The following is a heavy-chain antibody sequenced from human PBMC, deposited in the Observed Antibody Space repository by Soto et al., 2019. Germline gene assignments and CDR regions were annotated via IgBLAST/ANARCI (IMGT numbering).Heavy chain of an antibody. CDR3: AKPSHEMLTGYSPFDH. CDR2: ISYDGSNK. J-gene: IGHJ4*02. D-gene: IGHD3-9*01. V-gene: IGHV3-30-3*01. Sequence: PGGSLRLSCAASGFTFSSYAMHWVRQAPGKGLEWVAVISYDGSNKYYADSVKGRFTISRDNSKNTLYLQMDSLTADDSALYYCAKPSHEMLTGYSPFDHWGQGTLVTVSS. CDR1: GFTFSSYA.